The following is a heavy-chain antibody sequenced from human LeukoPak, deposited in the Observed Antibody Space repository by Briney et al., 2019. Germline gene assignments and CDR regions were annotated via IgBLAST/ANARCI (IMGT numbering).Heavy chain of an antibody. V-gene: IGHV4-39*02. CDR1: GGSIGSSSYY. CDR3: ARARKQQLYFDAFDI. CDR2: IYYSGST. Sequence: PSETLPLTCTVSGGSIGSSSYYWGWIRQPPGKGLEWIGSIYYSGSTYYNPSLKSRVTISVDTSKNHFSLKLSSVTAADTAVYYCARARKQQLYFDAFDIWGQGTMVTVSS. D-gene: IGHD6-13*01. J-gene: IGHJ3*02.